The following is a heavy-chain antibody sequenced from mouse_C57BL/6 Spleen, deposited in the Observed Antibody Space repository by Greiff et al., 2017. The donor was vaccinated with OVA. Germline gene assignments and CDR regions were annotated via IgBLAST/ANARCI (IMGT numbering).Heavy chain of an antibody. Sequence: EVQLQQSGPELVKPGASVKISCKASGYTFTDYYMNWVKQSHGKSLEWIGDINPNNGGTSYNQKFKGKATLTVDKSSSTAYMELRSLTSEDSAVYYCAIPAAYSPFADWGQGTLVTVSA. CDR2: INPNNGGT. D-gene: IGHD2-10*01. J-gene: IGHJ3*01. V-gene: IGHV1-26*01. CDR3: AIPAAYSPFAD. CDR1: GYTFTDYY.